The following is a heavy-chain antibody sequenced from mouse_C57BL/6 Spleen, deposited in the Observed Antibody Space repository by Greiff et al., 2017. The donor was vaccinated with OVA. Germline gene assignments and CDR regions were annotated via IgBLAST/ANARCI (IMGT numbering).Heavy chain of an antibody. Sequence: QVQLQQPGAELVMPGASVKLSCKASGYTFTSYWMHWVKQRPGQGLEWIGEIDPSDSYTNYNQKFKGKSTLTVDKSSSTAYMQLSSLTSEDSAVYYCAIYYSNYGGYWGQGTTLTVSS. J-gene: IGHJ2*01. CDR2: IDPSDSYT. CDR3: AIYYSNYGGY. V-gene: IGHV1-69*01. D-gene: IGHD2-5*01. CDR1: GYTFTSYW.